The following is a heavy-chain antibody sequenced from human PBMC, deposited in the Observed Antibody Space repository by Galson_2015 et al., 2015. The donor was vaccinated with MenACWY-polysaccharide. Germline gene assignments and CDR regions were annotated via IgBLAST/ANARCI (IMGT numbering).Heavy chain of an antibody. CDR3: ARPWAQFSFFDS. Sequence: TLSLTCTVSGGSISSSSYYWGWIRPPPGKGLEWIGTIYIYYGGGTYYNPSLKSRATISVDTSKNQFSLKLSSVTAADTAVYYCARPWAQFSFFDSWGPGTLVTVSS. CDR1: GGSISSSSYY. V-gene: IGHV4-39*01. J-gene: IGHJ4*02. D-gene: IGHD1-26*01. CDR2: IYIYYGGGT.